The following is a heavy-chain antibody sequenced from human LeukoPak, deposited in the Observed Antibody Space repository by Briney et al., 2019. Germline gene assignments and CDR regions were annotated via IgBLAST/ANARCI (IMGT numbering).Heavy chain of an antibody. Sequence: SETLSLTCTVSGVSISSYYWSWIRQPPGKGLERIGYIYYSGSTNYNPSLKSRVTISVDTSKNQFSLKLSSVTAADTAVYYCARVARGYSYVDYWGQGTLVTVSS. CDR3: ARVARGYSYVDY. D-gene: IGHD5-18*01. CDR1: GVSISSYY. V-gene: IGHV4-59*01. CDR2: IYYSGST. J-gene: IGHJ4*02.